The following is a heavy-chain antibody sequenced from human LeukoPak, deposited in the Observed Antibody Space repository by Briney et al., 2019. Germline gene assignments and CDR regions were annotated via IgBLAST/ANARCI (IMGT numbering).Heavy chain of an antibody. CDR1: GYTFTSYD. D-gene: IGHD3-10*01. V-gene: IGHV1-8*01. J-gene: IGHJ6*02. CDR2: MNPNSGNT. Sequence: GASVKVSCKASGYTFTSYDINWVRQATGQGLEWMGWMNPNSGNTGYAQKFQGRVTMTRNTSISTAYMELSSLRSDDTAVYYCARADYYYGSGTSDYGMDVWGQGTTVTSP. CDR3: ARADYYYGSGTSDYGMDV.